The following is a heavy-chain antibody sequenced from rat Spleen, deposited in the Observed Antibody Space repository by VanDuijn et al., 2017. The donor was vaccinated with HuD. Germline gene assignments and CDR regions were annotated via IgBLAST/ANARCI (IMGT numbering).Heavy chain of an antibody. J-gene: IGHJ2*01. Sequence: EVKLVESGGGLVQPGRSLKLSCAASGLNFNDYWMGWVRQAPGKGLEWIAEINKDSSTIKYIPSLKDKFTLSRDNAQNTLYLQMSKLGSEDTAIYYFTRGEQLGGDYVGQGVIVTVSS. V-gene: IGHV4-2*01. CDR3: TRGEQLGGDY. CDR1: GLNFNDYW. CDR2: INKDSSTI. D-gene: IGHD1-10*01.